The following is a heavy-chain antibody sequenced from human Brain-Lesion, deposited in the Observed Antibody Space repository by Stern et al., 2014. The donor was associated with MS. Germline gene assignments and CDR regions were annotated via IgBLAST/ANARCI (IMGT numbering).Heavy chain of an antibody. Sequence: VETGAEVKKPGASGKVSCKTSGYIFTGYFIHWVRQAPGQGLEWVSWINPNTGGRKEAQNFKGKVTLGRDPAICPLYVALRSLTSDDTAVYYCARDQRGITIFGVVTDYYYLGMDVWGQGTTVTVSS. V-gene: IGHV1-2*02. CDR1: GYIFTGYF. CDR2: INPNTGGR. CDR3: ARDQRGITIFGVVTDYYYLGMDV. D-gene: IGHD3-3*01. J-gene: IGHJ6*02.